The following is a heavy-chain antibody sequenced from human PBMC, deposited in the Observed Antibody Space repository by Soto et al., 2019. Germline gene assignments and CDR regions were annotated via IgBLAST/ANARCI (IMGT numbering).Heavy chain of an antibody. D-gene: IGHD5-18*01. Sequence: PGGSLRLSCAASGFTLSNYDMKWVRQAPGKGLEWLSYITATSSSRYYADSVKGRFTISRDNAKNSLYLQMNSLRDEDTALYFCASRAHTYAFDFWGQGALVTVSS. CDR3: ASRAHTYAFDF. CDR2: ITATSSSR. V-gene: IGHV3-48*02. CDR1: GFTLSNYD. J-gene: IGHJ4*02.